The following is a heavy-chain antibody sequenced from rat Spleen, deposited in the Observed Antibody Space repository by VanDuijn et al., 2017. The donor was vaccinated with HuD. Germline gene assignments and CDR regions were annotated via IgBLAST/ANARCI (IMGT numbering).Heavy chain of an antibody. J-gene: IGHJ3*01. CDR3: TRHGGLRNWFAY. CDR2: INTGGDVT. CDR1: GFTFVDYD. Sequence: EVQLVESGGGLVQPGGSLKLSCAASGFTFVDYDMAWVRQTPTRGLEWIASINTGGDVTYYRDSVKGRFTVSRDDAKNTQHLQRDSLRYEDTDTYYCTRHGGLRNWFAYWGQGTLVTVSS. D-gene: IGHD1-11*01. V-gene: IGHV5S13*01.